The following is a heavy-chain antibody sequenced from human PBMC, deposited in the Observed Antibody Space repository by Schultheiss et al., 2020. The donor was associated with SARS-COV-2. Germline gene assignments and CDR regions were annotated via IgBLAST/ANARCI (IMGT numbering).Heavy chain of an antibody. J-gene: IGHJ5*02. Sequence: GGSLRLSCAASGFTFSSYEMNWVRQAPGKGLEWVSYISSSGSTIYYADSVKGRFTISRDNAKNSLYLQMNSLRAEDTAVYYCARDASVYGCYVGGWFDPWGQGTLVTVSS. D-gene: IGHD2-15*01. V-gene: IGHV3-48*03. CDR3: ARDASVYGCYVGGWFDP. CDR1: GFTFSSYE. CDR2: ISSSGSTI.